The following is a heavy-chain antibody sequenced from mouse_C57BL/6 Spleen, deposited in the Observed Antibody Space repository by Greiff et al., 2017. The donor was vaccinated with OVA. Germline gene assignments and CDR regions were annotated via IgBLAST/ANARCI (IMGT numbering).Heavy chain of an antibody. CDR1: GYTFTDYN. D-gene: IGHD2-4*01. CDR3: ARAGLRYYAMDY. V-gene: IGHV1-22*01. CDR2: INPNNGGT. Sequence: VQLKESGPELVKPGASVKMSCKASGYTFTDYNMHWVKQSHGKSLEWIGYINPNNGGTSYNQKFKGKATLTVNKSSSTAYMELRSLTSDDSAVYYCARAGLRYYAMDYWGQGTSVTVSS. J-gene: IGHJ4*01.